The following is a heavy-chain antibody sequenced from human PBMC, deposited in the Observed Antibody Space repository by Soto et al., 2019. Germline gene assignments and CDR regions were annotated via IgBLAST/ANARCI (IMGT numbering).Heavy chain of an antibody. Sequence: QVQLQESGPGLVKPSQTLSLTCSVSGVPLTSSTYYWSWIRQHPGKGLEWIGYIFYSGSTDYNPSLKSRVNISVDTSKNQFSLKLSSVTAADTAVYYCASTEDFFDYWGQGTLVTVSS. CDR3: ASTEDFFDY. CDR1: GVPLTSSTYY. V-gene: IGHV4-31*03. CDR2: IFYSGST. J-gene: IGHJ4*02.